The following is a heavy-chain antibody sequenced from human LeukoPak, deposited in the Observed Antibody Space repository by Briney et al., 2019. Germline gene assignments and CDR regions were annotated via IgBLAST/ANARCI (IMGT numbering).Heavy chain of an antibody. V-gene: IGHV3-21*01. Sequence: GGSLRLSCAASGFTFSSYSMNWVRQAPGKGLEWVSSISSSSSYIYYADSAKGRFTISRDNAKNSLYLQMNSLRAEDTAVYYCARVGGIAVAEYYYYYMDVWGKGTTVTVSS. CDR3: ARVGGIAVAEYYYYYMDV. D-gene: IGHD6-19*01. J-gene: IGHJ6*03. CDR1: GFTFSSYS. CDR2: ISSSSSYI.